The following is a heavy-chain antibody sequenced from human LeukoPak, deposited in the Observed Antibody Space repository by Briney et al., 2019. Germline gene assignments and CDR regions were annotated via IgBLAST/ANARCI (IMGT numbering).Heavy chain of an antibody. CDR2: ISGSGGST. Sequence: GGSLRLSCAASGFTFSSYAMSWVRQAPGKGLEWASAISGSGGSTHYADSVKGRFTISRDNSKNTLYLQMNSLRAEDTAVYYCAKDFAVSIVGHYFDYWGQGTLVTVSS. CDR3: AKDFAVSIVGHYFDY. V-gene: IGHV3-23*01. D-gene: IGHD1-26*01. CDR1: GFTFSSYA. J-gene: IGHJ4*02.